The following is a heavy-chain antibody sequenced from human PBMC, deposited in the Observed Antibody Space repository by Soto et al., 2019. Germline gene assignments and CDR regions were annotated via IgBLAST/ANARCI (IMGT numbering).Heavy chain of an antibody. D-gene: IGHD3-10*01. CDR3: ASRKSSPYFDY. J-gene: IGHJ4*02. V-gene: IGHV4-30-4*01. Sequence: PSETLSLTCTFSGVSISSGDYYWSWIRQPPGKGLEWIGNIYYSGSTYYNPSLKSRVTISVDTSKKQFPLKLSSVTAADTAVYYCASRKSSPYFDYWGQGTLVTVSS. CDR1: GVSISSGDYY. CDR2: IYYSGST.